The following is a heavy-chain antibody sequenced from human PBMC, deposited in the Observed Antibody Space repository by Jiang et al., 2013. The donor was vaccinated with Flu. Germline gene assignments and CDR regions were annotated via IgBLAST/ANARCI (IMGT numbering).Heavy chain of an antibody. Sequence: GSGLVKPSQTLSLTCTVSGDSFTSDNYYWSWIRQPAGKGLEWIGRIYTSGSTNYNPSLKSRVTMSVDTSKNQFSLKLNSVTASDTAVYYCARTRFCSGNSCQGIFDFWGQGTLVT. CDR1: GDSFTSDNYY. CDR3: ARTRFCSGNSCQGIFDF. V-gene: IGHV4-61*02. CDR2: IYTSGST. J-gene: IGHJ4*02. D-gene: IGHD2-15*01.